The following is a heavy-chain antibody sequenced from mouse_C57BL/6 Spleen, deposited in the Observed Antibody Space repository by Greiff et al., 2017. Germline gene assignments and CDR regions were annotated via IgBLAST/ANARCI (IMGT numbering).Heavy chain of an antibody. D-gene: IGHD1-1*01. CDR3: ARSVDYYALAY. CDR2: IYPGSGST. J-gene: IGHJ3*01. Sequence: VQLPPPGAELVKPGASVKMFCKASGYTFTSYWITWVKQRPCQGLEWIGDIYPGSGSTNYNEKFKSKATLTVDTSSSTAYMQLSSLTSEDSAVYYCARSVDYYALAYWGHGALVTVSA. CDR1: GYTFTSYW. V-gene: IGHV1-55*01.